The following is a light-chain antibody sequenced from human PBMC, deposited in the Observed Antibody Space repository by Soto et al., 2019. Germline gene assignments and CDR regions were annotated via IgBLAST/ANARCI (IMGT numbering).Light chain of an antibody. CDR2: AAS. J-gene: IGKJ5*01. V-gene: IGKV1-39*01. CDR3: QQNYSTPPIT. CDR1: QSISTY. Sequence: IQMTQSPCSRSESVGGRVAITCLASQSISTYLNWYQQKAALAPKLLIYAASSLQSGVPSRFSGSGSGTDFTLTISSLQPEDLATYYGQQNYSTPPITFGQVTRLEIK.